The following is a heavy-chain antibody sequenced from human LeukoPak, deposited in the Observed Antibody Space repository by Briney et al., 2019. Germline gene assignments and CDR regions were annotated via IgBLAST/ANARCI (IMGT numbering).Heavy chain of an antibody. V-gene: IGHV5-51*01. Sequence: GESLKISCKGSGYSFTSYWIGWVRQMPGKGLEWMGIIYPGDSDTRYSPSFQGQVTISADKSISTAYLQWSSLKASDTAMYYCARRAWCSSSWPSYYFDYWGQGILVTVSS. CDR3: ARRAWCSSSWPSYYFDY. CDR2: IYPGDSDT. D-gene: IGHD6-13*01. J-gene: IGHJ4*02. CDR1: GYSFTSYW.